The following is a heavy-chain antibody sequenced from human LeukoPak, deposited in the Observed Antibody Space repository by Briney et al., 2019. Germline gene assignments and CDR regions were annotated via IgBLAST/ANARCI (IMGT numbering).Heavy chain of an antibody. D-gene: IGHD2-15*01. CDR3: AREKRWQSSAPDY. J-gene: IGHJ4*02. V-gene: IGHV3-33*01. Sequence: GGSLRLSCEASGFTFSNYGMHWVRQAPGKGLEWVAVIWYDGSNKYYADSVKGRFTISRDNSKNTLYLQMKSLRAEDTAVYYCAREKRWQSSAPDYWGQGTLVTVSS. CDR2: IWYDGSNK. CDR1: GFTFSNYG.